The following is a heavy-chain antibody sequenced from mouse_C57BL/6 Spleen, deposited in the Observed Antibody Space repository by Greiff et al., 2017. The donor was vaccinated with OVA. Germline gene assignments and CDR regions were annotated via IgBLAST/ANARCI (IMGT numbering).Heavy chain of an antibody. CDR2: ISSGSSTI. V-gene: IGHV5-17*01. D-gene: IGHD2-1*01. CDR1: GFTFSDYG. Sequence: EVKLMESGGGLVKPGGSLKLSCAASGFTFSDYGMHWVRQAPEKGLEWVAYISSGSSTIYYADTVKGRFTISRDNAKNTLFLQMTSLRSEDTAMYYCARLGNSYYAMDYWGQGTSVTVSS. CDR3: ARLGNSYYAMDY. J-gene: IGHJ4*01.